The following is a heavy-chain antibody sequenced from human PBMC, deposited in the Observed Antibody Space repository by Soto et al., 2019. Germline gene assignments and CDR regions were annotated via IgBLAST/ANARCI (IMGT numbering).Heavy chain of an antibody. CDR3: GRGGDFWSGYSVDF. CDR2: IYHSGST. J-gene: IGHJ4*02. CDR1: GGSISSGGYS. V-gene: IGHV4-30-2*01. D-gene: IGHD3-3*01. Sequence: SETLSLTCAVSGGSISSGGYSWSWIRQPPGKGLEWIGYIYHSGSTYYNPSLKSRVTISVDRSKNQFSLKLSSVTAADTAEYYCGRGGDFWSGYSVDFWGQGTLVTVSA.